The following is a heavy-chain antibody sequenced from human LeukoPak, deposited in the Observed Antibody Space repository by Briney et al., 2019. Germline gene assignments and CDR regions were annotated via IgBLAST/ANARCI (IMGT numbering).Heavy chain of an antibody. CDR3: ARDLGITVSGVANDY. J-gene: IGHJ4*02. CDR1: GYTFTSYG. D-gene: IGHD3-3*01. CDR2: ISAYNGNT. V-gene: IGHV1-18*01. Sequence: GASVKVSCKASGYTFTSYGISWVRQAPGQGLEWMGWISAYNGNTNYAQELQGRVTMTTDTSTSTAYMELRSLRSGDTAVYYCARDLGITVSGVANDYWGQGTLVTVSS.